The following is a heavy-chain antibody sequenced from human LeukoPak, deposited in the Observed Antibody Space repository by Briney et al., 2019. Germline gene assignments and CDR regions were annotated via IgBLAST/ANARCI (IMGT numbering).Heavy chain of an antibody. V-gene: IGHV4-59*12. J-gene: IGHJ5*02. D-gene: IGHD6-25*01. CDR3: ARGQRRFDP. Sequence: SETLSLTCTVSGGSISSYYWSWIRQPPGMGLEWIGYIYYSGSTNYNPSLKSRVTISVDTSKNQFSLKLSSVTAADTAVYYCARGQRRFDPWGQGTLVTVSS. CDR1: GGSISSYY. CDR2: IYYSGST.